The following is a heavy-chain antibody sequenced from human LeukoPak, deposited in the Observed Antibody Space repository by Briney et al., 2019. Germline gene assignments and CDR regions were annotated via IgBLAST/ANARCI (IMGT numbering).Heavy chain of an antibody. CDR1: GGSFSGYY. J-gene: IGHJ4*02. Sequence: SETLSLTCAVYGGSFSGYYWSWIRQPPGKGLEWIGEINHSGSTNYNPSLKSRVTISVDTSKNQFSLKLSSVTAADTAVYYCARGRRTGVFDYWGQGTLVTVSS. CDR2: INHSGST. CDR3: ARGRRTGVFDY. V-gene: IGHV4-34*01. D-gene: IGHD1-14*01.